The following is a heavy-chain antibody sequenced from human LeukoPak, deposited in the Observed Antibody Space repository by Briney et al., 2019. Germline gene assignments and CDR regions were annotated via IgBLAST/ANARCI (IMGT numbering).Heavy chain of an antibody. J-gene: IGHJ5*02. CDR3: AREHDQNWFDP. CDR2: INHSGST. CDR1: GGSFSGYY. V-gene: IGHV4-34*01. D-gene: IGHD3-3*01. Sequence: PSETLSLTCAVYGGSFSGYYWSWIRQPPGKGLEWIGEINHSGSTNYNPSLKSRVTISVDTSKNQFSLKLSSVTAADTAVYYCAREHDQNWFDPWGQGTLVTVSS.